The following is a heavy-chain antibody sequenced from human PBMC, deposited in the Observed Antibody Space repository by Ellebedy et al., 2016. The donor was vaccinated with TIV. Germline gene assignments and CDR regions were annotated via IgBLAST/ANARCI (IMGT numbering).Heavy chain of an antibody. CDR1: GGTFSNSA. CDR2: IIPVLGTA. J-gene: IGHJ6*02. CDR3: GSGYSKYGMDV. Sequence: AASVKVSRKASGGTFSNSATSWVRQAPGQGLKWMGGIIPVLGTANDAQKFQGRLTITADESTSTAYMEPSSLRSEDTAVYYCGSGYSKYGMDVWGQGTTVIVSS. V-gene: IGHV1-69*13. D-gene: IGHD5-18*01.